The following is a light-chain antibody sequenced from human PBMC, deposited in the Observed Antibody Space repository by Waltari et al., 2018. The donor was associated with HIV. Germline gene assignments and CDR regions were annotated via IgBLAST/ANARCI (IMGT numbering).Light chain of an antibody. V-gene: IGKV3-15*01. Sequence: VMTQSPATLSVSRGDSHILSSGASQSVRSHLSWYQERPGQSPRLFIYGAATRATGVPARFTGNVYGTDFTLTITGLQSEDFAVYYCQAFGGTFGPGTRV. J-gene: IGKJ3*01. CDR1: QSVRSH. CDR3: QAFGGT. CDR2: GAA.